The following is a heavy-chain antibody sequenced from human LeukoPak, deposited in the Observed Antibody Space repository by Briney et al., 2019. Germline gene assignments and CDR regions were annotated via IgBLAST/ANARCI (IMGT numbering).Heavy chain of an antibody. V-gene: IGHV3-11*06. CDR3: ARDWYDNSDAFDI. CDR1: KFTFSDHY. D-gene: IGHD3-9*01. Sequence: GGSLRLSCAASKFTFSDHYMSWIRQAPGKGLEWVSSISSSSSYIYYADSLKGRFTISRDNAKNPLYLQMNSLRAEDTAVYYCARDWYDNSDAFDIWGQGTMVTVSS. J-gene: IGHJ3*02. CDR2: ISSSSSYI.